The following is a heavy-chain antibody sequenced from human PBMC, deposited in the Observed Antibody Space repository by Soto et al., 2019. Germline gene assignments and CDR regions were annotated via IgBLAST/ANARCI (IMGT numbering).Heavy chain of an antibody. CDR2: IYYSGST. V-gene: IGHV4-31*03. CDR1: GGSISSGGYY. D-gene: IGHD3-10*01. J-gene: IGHJ3*02. CDR3: ARVAPDMVRGVIGAFDI. Sequence: QVQLQESGPGLVKPSQTLSLTCTVSGGSISSGGYYWSWIRQHPGKGLEWIGYIYYSGSTYYNPSLKSRVTISVDTSKSQFSLKLSSVTAADTAVYYCARVAPDMVRGVIGAFDIWGQGTMVTVSS.